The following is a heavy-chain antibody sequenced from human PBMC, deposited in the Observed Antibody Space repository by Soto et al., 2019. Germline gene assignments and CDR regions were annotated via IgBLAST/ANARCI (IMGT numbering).Heavy chain of an antibody. CDR1: GYTFTSYD. V-gene: IGHV1-8*01. CDR2: MNPNSGNT. J-gene: IGHJ6*02. Sequence: QVQLVQSGAEVKKPGASVKVSCKASGYTFTSYDIKWVRQATGQGREWMGWMNPNSGNTGYAQKLQGRVTTSCSSSIRTAYMELRGRRSVDTSVDYCAREGVRGTDVWGQGSKVTVSS. D-gene: IGHD3-16*01. CDR3: AREGVRGTDV.